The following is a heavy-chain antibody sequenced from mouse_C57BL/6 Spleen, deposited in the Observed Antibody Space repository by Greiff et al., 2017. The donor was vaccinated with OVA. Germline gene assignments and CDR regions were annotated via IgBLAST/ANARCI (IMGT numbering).Heavy chain of an antibody. CDR1: GFSLTSYA. CDR3: ARKWEGLRPNYAMDY. V-gene: IGHV2-9-1*01. J-gene: IGHJ4*01. D-gene: IGHD2-4*01. CDR2: IWTGGGT. Sequence: VKLMESGPGLVAPSQSLSITCTVSGFSLTSYAISWVRQPPGKGLEWLGVIWTGGGTNYNSALKSRLSISKDNSKSQVFLKMNSLQTDDTARYYCARKWEGLRPNYAMDYWGQGTSVTVSS.